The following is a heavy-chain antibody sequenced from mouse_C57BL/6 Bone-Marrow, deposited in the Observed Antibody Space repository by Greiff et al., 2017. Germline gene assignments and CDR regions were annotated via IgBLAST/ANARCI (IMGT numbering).Heavy chain of an antibody. CDR2: IDPSNGGT. Sequence: QVQLQQSGAELVKPGASVKLSCRASGYTFTSYYMYWVKQRPGQGPEWIGEIDPSNGGTNFNEKFKRQATLTVDTSSSTAHMQLSSLTSEDSAVYYCSRGGYGGFAYWGQGTLVTVSA. CDR1: GYTFTSYY. CDR3: SRGGYGGFAY. J-gene: IGHJ3*01. D-gene: IGHD2-2*01. V-gene: IGHV1S81*02.